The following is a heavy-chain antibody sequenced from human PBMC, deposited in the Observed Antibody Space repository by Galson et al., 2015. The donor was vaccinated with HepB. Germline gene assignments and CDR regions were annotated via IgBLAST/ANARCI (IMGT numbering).Heavy chain of an antibody. CDR2: ISAYNVNT. J-gene: IGHJ4*02. V-gene: IGHV1-18*01. D-gene: IGHD6-6*01. CDR1: GYTFTSYG. Sequence: SVKVSCKASGYTFTSYGISWVRQAPGQGLVWMGWISAYNVNTNYAQKLQGRVTITIDTSANTAYMELRSLRSDDTAVYYCARGRYSSSPPDYWGQGTLVTVSS. CDR3: ARGRYSSSPPDY.